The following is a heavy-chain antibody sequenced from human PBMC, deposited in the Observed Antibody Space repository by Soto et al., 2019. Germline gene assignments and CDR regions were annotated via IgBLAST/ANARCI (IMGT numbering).Heavy chain of an antibody. CDR2: IIPILGIA. J-gene: IGHJ4*02. CDR1: GGTFSSYT. Sequence: ASVKVSCKASGGTFSSYTISWVRQAPGQGLEWMGRIIPILGIANYADSVKGRFTISRDNSKNTLYLQMNSLRTEDTAVYYCAREIEGILYFGEGDYWGQGTQVTVSS. CDR3: AREIEGILYFGEGDY. D-gene: IGHD3-10*01. V-gene: IGHV1-69*04.